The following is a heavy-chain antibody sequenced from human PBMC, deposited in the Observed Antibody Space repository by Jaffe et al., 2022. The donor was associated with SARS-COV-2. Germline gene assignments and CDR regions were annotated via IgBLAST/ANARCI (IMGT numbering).Heavy chain of an antibody. D-gene: IGHD2-15*01. Sequence: EVQLVESGGGLVQPGGSLRLSCSASGFTFSSYAMHWVRQAPGKGLEYVSAISSNGGSTYYADSVKGRFTISRDNSKNTLYLQMSSLRAEDTAVYYCVKDSAAVAAMDYYYGMDVWGQGTTVTVSS. J-gene: IGHJ6*02. V-gene: IGHV3-64D*09. CDR3: VKDSAAVAAMDYYYGMDV. CDR2: ISSNGGST. CDR1: GFTFSSYA.